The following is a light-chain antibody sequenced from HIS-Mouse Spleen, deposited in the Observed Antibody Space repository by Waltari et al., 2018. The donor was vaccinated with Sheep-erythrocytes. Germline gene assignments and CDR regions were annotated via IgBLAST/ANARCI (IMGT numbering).Light chain of an antibody. CDR3: CSYAGSSTVV. CDR2: ESS. V-gene: IGLV2-23*01. CDR1: SSDVGSYNL. J-gene: IGLJ2*01. Sequence: QSALTQPASVSGSPGQSITISCTGTSSDVGSYNLVSWYQQHPGKAPKLMIYESSTRPSWVSNRFSGSKSGNTASLTISGLQAEDEADYYCCSYAGSSTVVFGGGTKLTVL.